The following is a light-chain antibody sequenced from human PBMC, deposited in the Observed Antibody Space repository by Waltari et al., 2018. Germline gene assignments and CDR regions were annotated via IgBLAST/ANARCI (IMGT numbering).Light chain of an antibody. Sequence: DIQMTQSPSSLSASVGDRVTITCRASQSISSYLNWYQQKPGKAPKVLIYASSRLRSGVPSRFSGSGSGTDFTLTISSLQPEDFATYYCQQSYITPWTFGQGTKVEFK. J-gene: IGKJ1*01. CDR1: QSISSY. CDR2: ASS. V-gene: IGKV1-39*01. CDR3: QQSYITPWT.